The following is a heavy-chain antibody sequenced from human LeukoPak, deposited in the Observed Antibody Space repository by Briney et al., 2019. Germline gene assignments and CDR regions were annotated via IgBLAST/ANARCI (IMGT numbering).Heavy chain of an antibody. V-gene: IGHV3-30-3*01. D-gene: IGHD3-3*01. J-gene: IGHJ6*02. Sequence: PGGSLRLSCAASGFTFSSYAMSWVRQAPGKGLEWVAVISYDGSNKYYADSVKGRFTISRDNSKNTLYLQMNSLRAEDTAVYYCARDQTYYDFWSGYYNPNYYYGMDVWGQGTTVTVSS. CDR2: ISYDGSNK. CDR3: ARDQTYYDFWSGYYNPNYYYGMDV. CDR1: GFTFSSYA.